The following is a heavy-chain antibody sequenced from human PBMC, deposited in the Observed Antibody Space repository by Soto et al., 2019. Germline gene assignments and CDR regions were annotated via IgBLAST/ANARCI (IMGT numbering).Heavy chain of an antibody. CDR1: GGTFSSYA. CDR3: ARTIVPNDAFDI. D-gene: IGHD1-26*01. CDR2: IIPIFGTA. V-gene: IGHV1-69*13. Sequence: SVKVSCKASGGTFSSYAISWVRQAPGQGLEWMGGIIPIFGTANYAQKFQGRVTITADESTSTAHMELSSLRSEDTAVYYCARTIVPNDAFDIWGQGTMVTV. J-gene: IGHJ3*02.